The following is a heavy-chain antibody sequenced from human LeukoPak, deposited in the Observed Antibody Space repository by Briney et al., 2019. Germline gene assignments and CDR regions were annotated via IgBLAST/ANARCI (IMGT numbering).Heavy chain of an antibody. Sequence: ASVKVSCKASGYTFTSYGISWVRQAPGQGLEWRGWISAYNGNTNYAQKLQGRVTMTTDTSTSTAYMELRSLRSDDTAVYYCAREGSDYYDSSGYPFDYWGQGTLVTVSS. J-gene: IGHJ4*02. CDR3: AREGSDYYDSSGYPFDY. CDR1: GYTFTSYG. V-gene: IGHV1-18*01. CDR2: ISAYNGNT. D-gene: IGHD3-22*01.